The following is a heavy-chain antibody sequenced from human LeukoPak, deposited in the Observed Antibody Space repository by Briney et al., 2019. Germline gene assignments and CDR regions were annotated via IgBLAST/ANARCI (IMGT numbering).Heavy chain of an antibody. CDR3: ARPPRGGCSGGSCYSQRFWFDP. CDR1: GYTFTSYD. CDR2: INPNMGNT. D-gene: IGHD2-15*01. J-gene: IGHJ5*02. Sequence: ASVKVSCTASGYTFTSYDINWVRQTTGQGLEWMGWINPNMGNTAYAQKFQGRVTMTRNTSISTAYMELSSLRSEDTAVYYCARPPRGGCSGGSCYSQRFWFDPWGQGTLVTVSS. V-gene: IGHV1-8*01.